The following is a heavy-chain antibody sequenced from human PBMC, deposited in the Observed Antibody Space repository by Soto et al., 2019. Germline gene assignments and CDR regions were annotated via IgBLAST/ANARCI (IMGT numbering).Heavy chain of an antibody. D-gene: IGHD6-6*01. Sequence: QVQLVQSGAEVKKPGSSVKVSCKASGGTFSSYAITWVRQAPGQGLEWMGRIIPIFGTTNYAQKFQGRVTITADESTSTAYMALSSLRSDDTAVYYCAKSPDPYSSSNYYYYGMDVGGQGTTVTVSS. CDR3: AKSPDPYSSSNYYYYGMDV. V-gene: IGHV1-69*15. CDR1: GGTFSSYA. CDR2: IIPIFGTT. J-gene: IGHJ6*02.